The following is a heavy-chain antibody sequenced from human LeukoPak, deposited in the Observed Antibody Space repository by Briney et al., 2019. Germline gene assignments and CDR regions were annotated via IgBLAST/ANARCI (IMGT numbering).Heavy chain of an antibody. V-gene: IGHV3-7*01. Sequence: PGGSLRLSCAASGFTFSNYWMTRVRQAPGKGLERVAHINQDGSKEYYVDSVKARFTISRDNAKNSLSLQMNSLRAEDTAVYYCVRDGGVSGYDLLDYWGQGTLVTVSS. CDR1: GFTFSNYW. CDR2: INQDGSKE. J-gene: IGHJ4*02. CDR3: VRDGGVSGYDLLDY. D-gene: IGHD5-12*01.